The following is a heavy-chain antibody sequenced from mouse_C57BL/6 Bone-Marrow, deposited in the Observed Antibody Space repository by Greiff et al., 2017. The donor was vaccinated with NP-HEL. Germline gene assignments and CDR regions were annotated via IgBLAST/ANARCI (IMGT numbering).Heavy chain of an antibody. J-gene: IGHJ4*01. D-gene: IGHD2-2*01. V-gene: IGHV5-17*01. Sequence: EVQRVESGGGLVKPGGSLKLSCAASGFTFSDYGMHWVRQAPEKGLEWVAYISSGSSTIYYAATVKGRFTISRDNAKNTLFLQMTSLRSEDTAMYYWARRGYYYAMDYWGQGTSVTVSS. CDR2: ISSGSSTI. CDR1: GFTFSDYG. CDR3: ARRGYYYAMDY.